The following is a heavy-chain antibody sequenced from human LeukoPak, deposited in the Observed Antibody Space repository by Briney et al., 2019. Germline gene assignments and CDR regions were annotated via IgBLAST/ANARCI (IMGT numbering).Heavy chain of an antibody. D-gene: IGHD3-10*01. J-gene: IGHJ5*02. Sequence: SETLSLTCTVSGDSISSSRYYWGWIRQPPGKGLEWIASIYYTGSPYYNPSPTSRVTISVDRSKNQFSLKLSSVTAADTAVYYCARVELWFGDPQNWFDPWGQGTLVTVSS. CDR1: GDSISSSRYY. CDR2: IYYTGSP. CDR3: ARVELWFGDPQNWFDP. V-gene: IGHV4-39*07.